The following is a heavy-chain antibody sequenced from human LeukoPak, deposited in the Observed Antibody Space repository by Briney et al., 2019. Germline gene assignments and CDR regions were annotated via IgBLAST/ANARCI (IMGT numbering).Heavy chain of an antibody. D-gene: IGHD4-17*01. J-gene: IGHJ4*02. Sequence: GGSLRLSCAASGFTFSNYWMSWVRQAPGKGLEWVSYISSSGNTIYYADSVKGRFTISRDNARNSLYLQMNSLRAEDTAVYYCARPRWRTTATTADYWGQGTLVTVSS. CDR2: ISSSGNTI. CDR3: ARPRWRTTATTADY. V-gene: IGHV3-11*01. CDR1: GFTFSNYW.